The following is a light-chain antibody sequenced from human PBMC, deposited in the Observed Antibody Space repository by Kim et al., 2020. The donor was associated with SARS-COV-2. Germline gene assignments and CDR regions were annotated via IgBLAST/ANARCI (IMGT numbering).Light chain of an antibody. J-gene: IGKJ1*01. CDR2: GAF. Sequence: SQGERATRSCRASQSVNGGHLSWYQQKPGQAPRLLIYGAFSRATGTPDRFSGSGSGTDFTLTISRLEPEDFAVYYCQQHGISPWTFGQGTKVDIK. V-gene: IGKV3-20*01. CDR1: QSVNGGH. CDR3: QQHGISPWT.